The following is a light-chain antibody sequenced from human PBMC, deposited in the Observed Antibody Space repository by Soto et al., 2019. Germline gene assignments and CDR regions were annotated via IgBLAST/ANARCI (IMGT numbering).Light chain of an antibody. Sequence: ETVLTQSPATLSLSPGDRATLSCRTSQSVSPYLAWYQQRPGQAPRLLIYDAYNRATGIPARFSGSGSGTDFTLTISSLEPEDFAVYYCQQRSDWLTFGGGTKVEIK. CDR3: QQRSDWLT. J-gene: IGKJ4*01. CDR2: DAY. CDR1: QSVSPY. V-gene: IGKV3-11*01.